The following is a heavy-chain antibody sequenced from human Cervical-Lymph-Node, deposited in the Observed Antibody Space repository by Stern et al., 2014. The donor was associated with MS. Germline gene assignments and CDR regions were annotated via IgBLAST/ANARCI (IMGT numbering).Heavy chain of an antibody. CDR3: ARAGTNAKYYYGLDV. D-gene: IGHD1-1*01. J-gene: IGHJ6*02. CDR1: GDSVSSGGYC. V-gene: IGHV4-30-2*01. CDR2: IYQRGVT. Sequence: QVQLQESGSGLVKPSQTLSLTCAVSGDSVSSGGYCWSWVRQPPGKGLEWNGSIYQRGVTYYNPSVKGRVTISVDRSKNQFSLKLSSVTAADTAVYYCARAGTNAKYYYGLDVWGQGTTVTVSS.